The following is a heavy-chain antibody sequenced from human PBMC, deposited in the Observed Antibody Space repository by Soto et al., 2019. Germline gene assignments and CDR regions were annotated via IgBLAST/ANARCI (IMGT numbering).Heavy chain of an antibody. D-gene: IGHD5-18*01. CDR2: IDPSDSYA. Sequence: GESLKISCKVSGYSFSSFWITGVRQMPGEGLEWMGRIDPSDSYANYSPSFQGHVTFSADKSINTAYLQWSSLKASDTAMYYCGRVRVDKAEGWFDPWGQGTLVTVSS. CDR1: GYSFSSFW. J-gene: IGHJ5*02. V-gene: IGHV5-10-1*01. CDR3: GRVRVDKAEGWFDP.